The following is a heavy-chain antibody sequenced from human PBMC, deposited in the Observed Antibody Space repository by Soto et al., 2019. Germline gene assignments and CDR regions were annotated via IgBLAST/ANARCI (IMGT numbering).Heavy chain of an antibody. D-gene: IGHD4-17*01. CDR2: IYHSGST. CDR3: AGGMTTVTSFDY. V-gene: IGHV4-30-2*01. CDR1: GGSISSGGYS. Sequence: SETLSRTCAVSGGSISSGGYSCNWIRQPPGKGLEWIGYIYHSGSTYYNPSLKSRVTISVDRSKNQFSLKLSSVTAADTAVYYCAGGMTTVTSFDYWGQGTLVTV. J-gene: IGHJ4*02.